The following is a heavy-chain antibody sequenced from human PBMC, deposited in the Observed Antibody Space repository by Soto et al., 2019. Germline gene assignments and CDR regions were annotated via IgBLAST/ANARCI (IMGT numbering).Heavy chain of an antibody. CDR2: ITASGGTT. CDR1: GFVFSNYA. D-gene: IGHD5-12*01. CDR3: VRGIYPSSAGGPFDL. V-gene: IGHV3-23*01. Sequence: EVQLLESGGGLVQSGGSLTISCTASGFVFSNYAVTWVRRTPGQGLEWVSAITASGGTTYYADSVKGRFTISRDNSRDNLFLHMSSLKADDTALYYCVRGIYPSSAGGPFDLWGQGTLVTASS. J-gene: IGHJ4*02.